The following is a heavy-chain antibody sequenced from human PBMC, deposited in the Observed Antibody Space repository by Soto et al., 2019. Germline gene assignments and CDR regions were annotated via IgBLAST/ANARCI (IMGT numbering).Heavy chain of an antibody. Sequence: SETLSLTCTVSGGSISSSSYYWGWIRQPPGKGLEWIGSIYYSGSTYYNPSLKSRVTISVDTSKNQFSLKLSSVTAADTAVYYCARHDDYGDYVYAFDIWGQGTMVTVSS. CDR1: GGSISSSSYY. D-gene: IGHD4-17*01. V-gene: IGHV4-39*01. CDR2: IYYSGST. J-gene: IGHJ3*02. CDR3: ARHDDYGDYVYAFDI.